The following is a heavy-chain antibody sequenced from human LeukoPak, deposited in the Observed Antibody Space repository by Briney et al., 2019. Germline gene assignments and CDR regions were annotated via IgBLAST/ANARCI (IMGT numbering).Heavy chain of an antibody. CDR2: IWHDGSVE. Sequence: GGSLRLSCAASGFMFSRLGMQWVRQAPGEGLEWVAMIWHDGSVEEYADSVKGRFTTSRDNSQNTLYLQMNSLRDDDTAMYYCAKEGDQFRGYLDAWGKGTTVTVSS. V-gene: IGHV3-33*06. J-gene: IGHJ6*03. CDR3: AKEGDQFRGYLDA. D-gene: IGHD3-16*01. CDR1: GFMFSRLG.